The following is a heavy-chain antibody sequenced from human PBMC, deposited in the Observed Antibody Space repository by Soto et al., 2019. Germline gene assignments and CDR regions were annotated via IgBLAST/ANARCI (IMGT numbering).Heavy chain of an antibody. J-gene: IGHJ4*02. V-gene: IGHV4-31*03. Sequence: PSETLSLTCTVSGASISRGVYYWIWIRQHPGKGLEWIGYIYYSGSTYYNPSLKSRVTISVDTSKNQFSLKLSSVTAADTAVYYCAREGGTTVPRFDYWGQGTLVTVSS. CDR3: AREGGTTVPRFDY. CDR1: GASISRGVYY. CDR2: IYYSGST. D-gene: IGHD4-17*01.